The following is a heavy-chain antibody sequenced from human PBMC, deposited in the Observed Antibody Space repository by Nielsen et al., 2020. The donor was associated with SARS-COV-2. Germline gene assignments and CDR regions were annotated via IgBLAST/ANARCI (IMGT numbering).Heavy chain of an antibody. D-gene: IGHD2-2*01. Sequence: GGSLRLSCAASGFTFDDYTMHWVRQAPGKGLEWVSLISWDGGSTYYADSVKGRFTISRDNSKNSLYLQMNSLRTEDTALYYCAKAHCSSTSCQNWFDPWGQGTLVTVSS. CDR3: AKAHCSSTSCQNWFDP. CDR2: ISWDGGST. J-gene: IGHJ5*02. CDR1: GFTFDDYT. V-gene: IGHV3-43*01.